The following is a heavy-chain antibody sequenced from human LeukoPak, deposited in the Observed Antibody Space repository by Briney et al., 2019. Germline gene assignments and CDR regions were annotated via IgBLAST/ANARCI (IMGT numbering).Heavy chain of an antibody. J-gene: IGHJ5*01. CDR2: IYYSGST. Sequence: PSETLSLTCTVSGGSISSSSYYWGWIRQPPGKGLEWIGSIYYSGSTYYNPSLKSRVTISVDTSKNQFSLKLSSVTAADTAAYYCARGSPKHDSWGQGTLVIVSS. CDR1: GGSISSSSYY. CDR3: ARGSPKHDS. V-gene: IGHV4-39*01.